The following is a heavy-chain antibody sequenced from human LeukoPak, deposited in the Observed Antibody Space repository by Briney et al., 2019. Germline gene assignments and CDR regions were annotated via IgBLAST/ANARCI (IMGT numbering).Heavy chain of an antibody. Sequence: SETLSLTCAVYGGSFSGYYWSWIRQPPGKGLEWIGEINHRGSTNYNPSLKSRVTISVDTSKNQFSLKLSSVTAADTAVYYCARGPSKVTSDYWGQGTLVTVSS. D-gene: IGHD4-11*01. CDR3: ARGPSKVTSDY. CDR1: GGSFSGYY. CDR2: INHRGST. J-gene: IGHJ4*02. V-gene: IGHV4-34*01.